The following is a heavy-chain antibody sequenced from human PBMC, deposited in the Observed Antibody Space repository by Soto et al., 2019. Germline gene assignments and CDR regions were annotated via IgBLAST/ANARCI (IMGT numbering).Heavy chain of an antibody. Sequence: ASVKVSCKASGYTFTSYYMHWVRQAPGQGLEWMGIINPSGGSTSYAQKLQGRITMTRDTSTSTAYMELRSLRSEDTAVYYCARDQFDSYGPKGGLDYWGQGTLVTVSS. CDR3: ARDQFDSYGPKGGLDY. D-gene: IGHD5-18*01. CDR2: INPSGGST. CDR1: GYTFTSYY. J-gene: IGHJ4*02. V-gene: IGHV1-46*01.